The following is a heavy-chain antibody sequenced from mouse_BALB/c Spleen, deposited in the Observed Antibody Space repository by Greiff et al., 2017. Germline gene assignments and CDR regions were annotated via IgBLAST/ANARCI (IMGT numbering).Heavy chain of an antibody. CDR1: GFSLTSYG. CDR3: ARELIHYYGYAHYWYFDV. J-gene: IGHJ1*01. D-gene: IGHD1-2*01. CDR2: IWAGGST. V-gene: IGHV2-9*02. Sequence: VQLQQSGPGLVAPSQSLSITCTVSGFSLTSYGVHWVRQPPGKGLEWLGVIWAGGSTNYNSALMSRLSISKDNSKSQVFLKMNSLQTDDTAMYYCARELIHYYGYAHYWYFDVWGAGTTVTVSS.